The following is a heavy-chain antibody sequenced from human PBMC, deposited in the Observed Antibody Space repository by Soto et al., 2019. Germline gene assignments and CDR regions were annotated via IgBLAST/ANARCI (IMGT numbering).Heavy chain of an antibody. J-gene: IGHJ6*01. V-gene: IGHV3-23*01. D-gene: IGHD2-2*01. CDR2: SSGSGGST. CDR3: AKALDTGPCSRTSSSGGWYYYYHGKDV. CDR1: GFTFSSYA. Sequence: GGSLRLSCAASGFTFSSYAMSWVRQAPGKGLEWASASSGSGGSTYYADSVKGRFTISRDNSKNTLYLQMNSLRAEDTAVYYCAKALDTGPCSRTSSSGGWYYYYHGKDVWGQEKTVT.